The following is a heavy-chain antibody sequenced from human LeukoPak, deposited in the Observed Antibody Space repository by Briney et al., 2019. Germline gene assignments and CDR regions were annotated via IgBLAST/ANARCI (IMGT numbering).Heavy chain of an antibody. Sequence: HTGGSLRLSCAASGFTLSSYAMSWVRQAPGKGLEWVSAISGSGGSTYYADSVKGRFTISRDNSKNTLYLQMNSLRAEDTAVYYCAKDKYYYDSSGYPDYWGQGTLVTVSS. V-gene: IGHV3-23*01. CDR3: AKDKYYYDSSGYPDY. J-gene: IGHJ4*02. CDR2: ISGSGGST. CDR1: GFTLSSYA. D-gene: IGHD3-22*01.